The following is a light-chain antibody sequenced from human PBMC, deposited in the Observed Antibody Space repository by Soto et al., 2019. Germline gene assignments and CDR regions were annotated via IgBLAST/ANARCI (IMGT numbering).Light chain of an antibody. V-gene: IGKV3-15*01. J-gene: IGKJ2*01. CDR1: QSVSSN. CDR2: GAS. Sequence: EIVMTQSPATLSVSPGERATVSCRASQSVSSNFAWYQQKPGQAPSLLIYGASTRATGIPARFSGSGSGTEFTLTIGSLQSEDFAVYYCQQYNNWPRTFGQGTKLEIK. CDR3: QQYNNWPRT.